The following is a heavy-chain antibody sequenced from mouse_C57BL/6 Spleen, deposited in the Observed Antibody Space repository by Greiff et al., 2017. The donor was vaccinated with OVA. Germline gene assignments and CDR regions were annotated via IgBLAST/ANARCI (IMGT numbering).Heavy chain of an antibody. CDR2: ISDGGSYT. J-gene: IGHJ2*01. D-gene: IGHD4-1*01. CDR3: ARGNWDFDY. CDR1: GFPFSSYA. Sequence: EVKLLESGGGLVKPGGSLKLSCAASGFPFSSYAMSWVRQTPEKRLEWVATISDGGSYTYYPDNVKGRFTISRDNAKNNLYLQMSHLKSEDTAMYYCARGNWDFDYWGQGTTLTVSS. V-gene: IGHV5-4*03.